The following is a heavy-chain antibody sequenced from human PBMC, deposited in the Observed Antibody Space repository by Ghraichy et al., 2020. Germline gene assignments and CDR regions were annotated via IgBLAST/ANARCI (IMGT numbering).Heavy chain of an antibody. CDR3: ARSGAAGRYYYYYGMDV. CDR1: GYFISSGYY. Sequence: SETLSLTCTVSGYFISSGYYWGWIRQPPGKGLEWIGRIAHSGSNYYNPSLKSRVTISLDTSKNQFSLTLRSVTAADTAVYYCARSGAAGRYYYYYGMDVWGQGTTVTVAS. J-gene: IGHJ6*02. D-gene: IGHD6-13*01. V-gene: IGHV4-38-2*02. CDR2: IAHSGSN.